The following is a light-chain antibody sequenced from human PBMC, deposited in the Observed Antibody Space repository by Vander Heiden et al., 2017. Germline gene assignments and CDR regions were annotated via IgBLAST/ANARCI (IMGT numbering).Light chain of an antibody. CDR2: QAS. CDR1: KLGAIS. CDR3: QAWDSSSVV. Sequence: SYELTQPPSVSVSPGQTAISTCSGDKLGAISACVLQPKPGQSLVLVIYQASKRPAEFPRRFSGSTSANTATLTIRGTEAVDEADYYFQAWDSSSVVFGGGTKLTVL. J-gene: IGLJ2*01. V-gene: IGLV3-1*01.